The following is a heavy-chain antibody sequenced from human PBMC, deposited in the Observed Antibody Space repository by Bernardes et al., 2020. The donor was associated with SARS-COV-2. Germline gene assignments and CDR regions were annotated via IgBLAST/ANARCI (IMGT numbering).Heavy chain of an antibody. D-gene: IGHD6-19*01. V-gene: IGHV3-23*01. Sequence: SVSLSCAASGFTFSSYAMSWVRQAPGKGLEWVSAISGSGGSTYYADSVKGRFTISRDNSKNTLYLQMNSLRAEDTAVYYCANPVAGSYYYGMDVWGQGTTVTVSS. CDR3: ANPVAGSYYYGMDV. CDR1: GFTFSSYA. J-gene: IGHJ6*02. CDR2: ISGSGGST.